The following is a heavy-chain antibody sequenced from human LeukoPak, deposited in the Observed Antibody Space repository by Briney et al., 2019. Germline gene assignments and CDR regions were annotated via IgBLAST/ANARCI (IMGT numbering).Heavy chain of an antibody. CDR2: VFYSGST. V-gene: IGHV4-39*02. CDR3: VRDDGIGLDAFDV. CDR1: GGSISSSSYY. J-gene: IGHJ3*01. D-gene: IGHD1-14*01. Sequence: PSETLSLTCTVSGGSISSSSYYWAWIRQPPGKGPEWIGSVFYSGSTYYNPSLKSRVTISVDTSKNQFSLKLSSVTAADTAVYYCVRDDGIGLDAFDVWSPGTMVTVSS.